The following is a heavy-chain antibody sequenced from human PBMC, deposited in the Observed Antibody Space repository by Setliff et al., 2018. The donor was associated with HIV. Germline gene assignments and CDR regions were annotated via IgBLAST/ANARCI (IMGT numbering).Heavy chain of an antibody. J-gene: IGHJ3*02. CDR1: GFTFSSYA. CDR2: ISSSSSYI. CDR3: ARATAAWDDAFDI. Sequence: GGSLRLSCAASGFTFSSYAMSWVRQAPGKGLEWVSSISSSSSYIYYADSVKGRFTISRDNAKNSLYLQMNSLRAEDTAVYYCARATAAWDDAFDIWGQGTMVTVSS. D-gene: IGHD6-13*01. V-gene: IGHV3-21*01.